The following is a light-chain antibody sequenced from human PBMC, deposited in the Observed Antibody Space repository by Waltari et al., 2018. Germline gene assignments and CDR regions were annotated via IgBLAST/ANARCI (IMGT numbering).Light chain of an antibody. CDR1: TLGDRY. J-gene: IGLJ2*01. CDR3: QTWDSRTVV. V-gene: IGLV3-1*01. CDR2: QDI. Sequence: SYDLTQPPSVSVTPGHTASITCSGDTLGDRYVSWYQQKPGQSPLLVTYQDIKRPSGIPERFPGSNSGNTATLTIRGTQAMDEADYYCQTWDSRTVVFGGGTKLTVL.